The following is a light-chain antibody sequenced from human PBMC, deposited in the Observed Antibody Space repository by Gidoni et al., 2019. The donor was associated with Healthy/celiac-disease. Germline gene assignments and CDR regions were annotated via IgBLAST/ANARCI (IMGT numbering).Light chain of an antibody. J-gene: IGKJ1*01. Sequence: DIVMTQSPDSLAVSLGERATINCKSSQSVLYSSNNKNYLAWYQQKPGQPPKLLIYWASTRESGVPDRFGGSGSGTDFTLTISSLQAEDVAVYYCQQCYSTPRTFGQETKVEIK. CDR1: QSVLYSSNNKNY. CDR3: QQCYSTPRT. V-gene: IGKV4-1*01. CDR2: WAS.